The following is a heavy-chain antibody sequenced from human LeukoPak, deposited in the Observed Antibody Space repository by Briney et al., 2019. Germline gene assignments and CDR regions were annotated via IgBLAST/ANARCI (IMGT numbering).Heavy chain of an antibody. CDR1: GFTFSSYG. Sequence: GGSLRLSCAASGFTFSSYGMHWVRQAPGKGLEWVAFIRYDGSNKYYADSVKGRFTISRDNSKNTLYLQMNSLRAEDTAVYYCAREAQGSQGGNWFDPWGQGTLVTVSS. J-gene: IGHJ5*02. CDR3: AREAQGSQGGNWFDP. D-gene: IGHD1-26*01. CDR2: IRYDGSNK. V-gene: IGHV3-30*02.